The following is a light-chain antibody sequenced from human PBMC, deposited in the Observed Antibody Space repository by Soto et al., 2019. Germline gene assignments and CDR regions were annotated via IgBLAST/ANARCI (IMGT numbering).Light chain of an antibody. CDR1: SSNIGGKT. Sequence: QSVLTQPPSASGTPGQRVIMSCSGSSSNIGGKTVNWYQHVPGTTPKLLVYSDNQRPSGVPDRFSGSKSGTSASLAISGLQSEDEADYYCAAWDDSLRVVFGGGTKLTVL. J-gene: IGLJ3*02. V-gene: IGLV1-44*01. CDR2: SDN. CDR3: AAWDDSLRVV.